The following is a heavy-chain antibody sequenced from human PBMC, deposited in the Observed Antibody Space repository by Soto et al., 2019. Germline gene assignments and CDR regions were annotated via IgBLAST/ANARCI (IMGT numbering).Heavy chain of an antibody. CDR3: ARGRPGPGLDYYFYYGMDV. CDR1: GFNLTTYA. J-gene: IGHJ6*02. CDR2: ISFVGSTK. V-gene: IGHV3-30*09. D-gene: IGHD2-2*01. Sequence: GGSLRLSCTASGFNLTTYALYWVRQAPVTGLECLAAISFVGSTKYHADSVKGRFAISRDNSKNTLYLQMNSLRPEDTAVYYCARGRPGPGLDYYFYYGMDVWGQGTTVTVSS.